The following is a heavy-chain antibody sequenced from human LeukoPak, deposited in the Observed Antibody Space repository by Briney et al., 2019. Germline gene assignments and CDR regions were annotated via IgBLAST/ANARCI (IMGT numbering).Heavy chain of an antibody. CDR3: TSALNLVLGELLGY. V-gene: IGHV3-15*01. D-gene: IGHD3-16*01. CDR2: IKTEAEDGTT. Sequence: GRSLRLSCAAARFIFSNAWIAWVRQAPGKGREWVGHIKTEAEDGTTDYAAAVKGRFSISRDDAKSTLYLQMNSLNIEDTAVYFCTSALNLVLGELLGYWGQGTLVTVSS. J-gene: IGHJ4*02. CDR1: RFIFSNAW.